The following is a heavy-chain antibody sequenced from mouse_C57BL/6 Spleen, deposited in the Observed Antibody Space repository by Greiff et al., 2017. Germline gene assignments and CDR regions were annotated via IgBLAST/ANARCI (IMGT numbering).Heavy chain of an antibody. CDR1: GYTFTSYW. Sequence: VQLQQPGAELVKPGASVKLSCKASGYTFTSYWMQWVKQRPGQGLEWIGEIDPSDSYTNYNQKLKGKATLTVDISSSTAYMQLSSLTSEDSAVYYCARRWEPFYYWGQGTTLTVSS. CDR3: ARRWEPFYY. J-gene: IGHJ2*01. V-gene: IGHV1-50*01. D-gene: IGHD1-1*02. CDR2: IDPSDSYT.